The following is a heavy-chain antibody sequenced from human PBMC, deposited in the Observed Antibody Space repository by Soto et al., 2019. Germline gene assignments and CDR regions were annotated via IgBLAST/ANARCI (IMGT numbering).Heavy chain of an antibody. CDR3: ARVQNDY. CDR1: GYTFTSYA. J-gene: IGHJ4*02. Sequence: QVQLVQSGAEVKKPGASVKVSCKASGYTFTSYAMHWVRQAPGQRPEWMGWINAGNGNTKYSPKFQGRVTITRDTSASMAYMELSSLISEDTAVFYCARVQNDYWGQGTLVTVSS. V-gene: IGHV1-3*01. CDR2: INAGNGNT.